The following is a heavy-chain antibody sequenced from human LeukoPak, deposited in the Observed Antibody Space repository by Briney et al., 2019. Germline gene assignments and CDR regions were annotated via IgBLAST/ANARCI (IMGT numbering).Heavy chain of an antibody. CDR1: GFTFSSYA. CDR3: AKVGSLSDIVVVPAAHNDY. D-gene: IGHD2-2*01. Sequence: GGSLRLSCAASGFTFSSYAMSWVRQAPGKGLEWVAVIADDGKDKHYVESVEGRFTISRDNSKNTLYLQMNSLRAEDTAVYYCAKVGSLSDIVVVPAAHNDYWGQGTLVTVSS. V-gene: IGHV3-30*04. CDR2: IADDGKDK. J-gene: IGHJ4*02.